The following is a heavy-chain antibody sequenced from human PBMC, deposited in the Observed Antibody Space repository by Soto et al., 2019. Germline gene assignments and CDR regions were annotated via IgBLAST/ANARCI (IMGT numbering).Heavy chain of an antibody. J-gene: IGHJ6*02. V-gene: IGHV3-33*01. CDR3: ARALRGFFSGGSCYSIRDYYYGMDV. CDR1: GFTFSSYG. Sequence: PGGSLRLSCAASGFTFSSYGMHWVRQAPGKGLEWVAVIWYDGSNKYYVDSVKGRFTISRDNSKNTLYLQMNSLRAEDTAVYYCARALRGFFSGGSCYSIRDYYYGMDVWGQGTTVTVSS. D-gene: IGHD2-15*01. CDR2: IWYDGSNK.